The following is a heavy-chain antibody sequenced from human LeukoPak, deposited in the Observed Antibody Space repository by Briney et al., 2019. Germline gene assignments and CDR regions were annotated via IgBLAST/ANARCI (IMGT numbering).Heavy chain of an antibody. CDR1: GFTFSSYG. CDR3: AKEATPYDRDAFDI. J-gene: IGHJ3*02. D-gene: IGHD3-22*01. V-gene: IGHV3-30*18. Sequence: GRSQRLSCAASGFTFSSYGMHWVRQAPGKGLEWVAVISYDGSNKYYADSVKGRFTISRDNSKNTLYLQMNSLRAEDTAVYYCAKEATPYDRDAFDIWGQGTMVTVSS. CDR2: ISYDGSNK.